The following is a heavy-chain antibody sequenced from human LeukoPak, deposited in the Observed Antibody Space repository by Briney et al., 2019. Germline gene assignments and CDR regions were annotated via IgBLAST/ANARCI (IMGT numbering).Heavy chain of an antibody. CDR1: GFTFSDYY. CDR2: TGGLRNTT. D-gene: IGHD5-12*01. V-gene: IGHV3-11*01. CDR3: VRVATTPDY. Sequence: PGGSLRLSCAASGFTFSDYYTSWIRQAPGKGLEWVAYTGGLRNTTYYADSVKGRFTIFRDIAKNSLFLQMDSLRAEDTALYYCVRVATTPDYWGQGTLVTVSS. J-gene: IGHJ4*02.